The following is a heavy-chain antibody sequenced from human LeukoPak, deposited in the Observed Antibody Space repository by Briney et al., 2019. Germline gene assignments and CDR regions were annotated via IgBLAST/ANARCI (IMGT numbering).Heavy chain of an antibody. CDR3: QYMPYYGMDV. D-gene: IGHD1-1*01. V-gene: IGHV3-7*05. J-gene: IGHJ6*02. CDR2: IKGDGSEK. Sequence: GGSLRLSCAASGFTFSTSWMSWVRQAPGEGLEWVANIKGDGSEKYYVDSVKGRFTISRDNAKNSLYLQMNGLRDEDTAVYYCQYMPYYGMDVWGQGTAVTIFS. CDR1: GFTFSTSW.